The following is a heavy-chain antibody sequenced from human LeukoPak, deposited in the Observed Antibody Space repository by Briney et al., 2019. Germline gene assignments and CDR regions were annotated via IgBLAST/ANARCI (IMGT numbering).Heavy chain of an antibody. J-gene: IGHJ3*02. CDR1: GGSIIGYY. CDR3: AREYSSSSGRRAFDI. V-gene: IGHV4-59*08. D-gene: IGHD6-6*01. Sequence: SETRSLTCTVSGGSIIGYYWSWIRQPPGKGLEWIGYIYYSGSTNYNPSLKSRLTVSIDTSENQFSLKLSSVTATDTAVYYCAREYSSSSGRRAFDIWGQGTMVTVSS. CDR2: IYYSGST.